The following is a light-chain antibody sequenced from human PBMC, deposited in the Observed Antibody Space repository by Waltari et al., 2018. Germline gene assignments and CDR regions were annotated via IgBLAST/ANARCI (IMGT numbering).Light chain of an antibody. J-gene: IGKJ1*01. Sequence: EIVLTQSPGTLSLSPGERATLPCRASQSISSNLAWYQQKPGQAPRLLFYGASIRATGIPARFSGSGSGTEFTLTINSMQSEDFAVYYCQQYNNWPLLFGQGTKVEIK. CDR1: QSISSN. CDR3: QQYNNWPLL. V-gene: IGKV3-15*01. CDR2: GAS.